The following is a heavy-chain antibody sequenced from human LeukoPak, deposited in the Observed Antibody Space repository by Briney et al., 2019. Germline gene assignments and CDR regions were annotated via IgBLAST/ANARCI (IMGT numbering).Heavy chain of an antibody. CDR2: IIPIFGTA. J-gene: IGHJ4*02. CDR1: GGTFSSYA. D-gene: IGHD2-2*01. Sequence: ASVKVSCKASGGTFSSYAISWVRQAPGQGLEWMGGIIPIFGTANYAQKFQGRVTMTRDMSTSTVYMELSSLRSEDTAVYYCARDVAGGGYQLLDYWGQGTLVTVSS. CDR3: ARDVAGGGYQLLDY. V-gene: IGHV1-69*05.